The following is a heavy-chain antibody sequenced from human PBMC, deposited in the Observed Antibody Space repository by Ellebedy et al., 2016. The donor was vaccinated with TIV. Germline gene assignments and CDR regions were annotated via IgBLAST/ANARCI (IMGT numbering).Heavy chain of an antibody. CDR1: GFIFSNYV. Sequence: GESLKISCAASGFIFSNYVMAWVRQVPGKGLEWVSAMAEYDGRTFYADSVRGRFTISRDNSGNTLLLHMKSLRAEDTAIYYCTKRAENWGFFDYWGQGARVTVSS. CDR2: MAEYDGRT. V-gene: IGHV3-23*01. D-gene: IGHD7-27*01. J-gene: IGHJ4*02. CDR3: TKRAENWGFFDY.